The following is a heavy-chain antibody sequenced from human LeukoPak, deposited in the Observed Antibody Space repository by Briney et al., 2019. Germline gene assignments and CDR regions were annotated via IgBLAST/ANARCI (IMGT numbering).Heavy chain of an antibody. CDR1: GFTFSSYS. CDR3: AKTEYSSSVGLDY. J-gene: IGHJ4*02. Sequence: GGSLRLSCAASGFTFSSYSMNWVRQAPGKGLEWVSSISSSSSYIYYADSVKGRFTISRDNSKNTLYLQMNSLRAEDTAVYYCAKTEYSSSVGLDYWGQGTLVTVSS. CDR2: ISSSSSYI. V-gene: IGHV3-21*01. D-gene: IGHD6-6*01.